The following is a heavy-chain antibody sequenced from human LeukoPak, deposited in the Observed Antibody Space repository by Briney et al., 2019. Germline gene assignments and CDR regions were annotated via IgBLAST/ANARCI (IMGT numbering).Heavy chain of an antibody. Sequence: ASVKVSCKASGYTFTGYYMHWVRQAPGQGLEWMGWINPNSGGTNYAQKFQGRVTMTRDTSISTAYMELSRLRSDDTAVYYCARGEGRGPTDFDYWGQGTLVTVSS. J-gene: IGHJ4*02. CDR2: INPNSGGT. CDR3: ARGEGRGPTDFDY. CDR1: GYTFTGYY. D-gene: IGHD1-26*01. V-gene: IGHV1-2*02.